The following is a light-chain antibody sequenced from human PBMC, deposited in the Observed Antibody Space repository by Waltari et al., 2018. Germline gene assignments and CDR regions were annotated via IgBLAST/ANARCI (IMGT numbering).Light chain of an antibody. CDR1: SSDFGSSNL. CDR3: CSYAGASTVV. CDR2: GGN. Sequence: QSALTQPASVSGSPGQSIPISCTGPSSDFGSSNLVPWYQHHPGKAPKLLIYGGNKRPSGVSNRFSGSKSGNTASLTISGLQAEDEADYYCCSYAGASTVVFGGGTRVTVL. J-gene: IGLJ2*01. V-gene: IGLV2-23*01.